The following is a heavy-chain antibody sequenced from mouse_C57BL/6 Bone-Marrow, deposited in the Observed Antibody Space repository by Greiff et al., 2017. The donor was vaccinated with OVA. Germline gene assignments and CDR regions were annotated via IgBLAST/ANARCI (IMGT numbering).Heavy chain of an antibody. CDR1: GYTFTSYW. J-gene: IGHJ1*02. D-gene: IGHD1-1*01. CDR3: AGRYYGIRYWYFDV. CDR2: IYPGSGST. Sequence: QVHVKQPGAELVKPGASVKMSCKASGYTFTSYWITWVKQRPGQGLEWIGDIYPGSGSTHYNEKFKSKATLTVDTSSSTAYMQLSSLTSEDSAVSYCAGRYYGIRYWYFDVWGTGTTVTVSS. V-gene: IGHV1-55*01.